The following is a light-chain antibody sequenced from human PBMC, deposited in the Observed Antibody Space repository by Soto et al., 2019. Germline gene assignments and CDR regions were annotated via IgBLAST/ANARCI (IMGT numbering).Light chain of an antibody. CDR1: QSVSSY. V-gene: IGKV3-11*01. Sequence: EIVLTHSPATLSLSPGERATLSCRASQSVSSYLAWYQQKPGQAPRLLIYDASNRATGIPARFSGSGSGTDFTLTSSSLEPEDFAVYYCQQRSNWPPLYTFGQGTKLEIK. J-gene: IGKJ2*01. CDR3: QQRSNWPPLYT. CDR2: DAS.